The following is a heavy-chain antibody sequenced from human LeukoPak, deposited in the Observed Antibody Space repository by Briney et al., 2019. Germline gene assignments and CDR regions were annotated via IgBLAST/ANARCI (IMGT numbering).Heavy chain of an antibody. V-gene: IGHV3-23*01. CDR1: GFTFSDYA. CDR3: AKKETTVTTFFER. Sequence: PGGSLRLSXAASGFTFSDYAMSWVRQAPGKGLEWVSDISASGGSTYYADSVKGRFTISRDNSKNTLYLQMNSLRAEDTAVYYCAKKETTVTTFFERWGQGLLVTVSS. D-gene: IGHD4-17*01. CDR2: ISASGGST. J-gene: IGHJ4*02.